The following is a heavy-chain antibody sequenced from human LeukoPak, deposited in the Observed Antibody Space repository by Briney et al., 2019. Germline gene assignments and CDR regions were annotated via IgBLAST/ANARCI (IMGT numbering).Heavy chain of an antibody. J-gene: IGHJ2*01. CDR2: IIPVLGIP. V-gene: IGHV1-69*04. Sequence: GSSVKVSCKASGGTFSSDAITWVRQAPGQGLEWMGRIIPVLGIPNYAQKFQGRVTITADKASSTAYMELSSLRSEDTAVYFCARVPGQAVAGHPYWYLDLWGRGTLVTISS. CDR3: ARVPGQAVAGHPYWYLDL. CDR1: GGTFSSDA. D-gene: IGHD6-19*01.